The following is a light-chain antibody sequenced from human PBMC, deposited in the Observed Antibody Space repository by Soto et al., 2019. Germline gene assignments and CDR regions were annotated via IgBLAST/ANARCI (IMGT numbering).Light chain of an antibody. CDR3: HQYGSSWT. CDR2: GAS. CDR1: QSVSSSY. Sequence: EIVLTQSPGTLSLSPGERSTLSCRASQSVSSSYLAWYQQKPGQAPRLLIYGASSRATGIPDRFSGSGSGTDFTLIISRLEPEDFAVYYCHQYGSSWTFGQGTKVDIK. J-gene: IGKJ1*01. V-gene: IGKV3-20*01.